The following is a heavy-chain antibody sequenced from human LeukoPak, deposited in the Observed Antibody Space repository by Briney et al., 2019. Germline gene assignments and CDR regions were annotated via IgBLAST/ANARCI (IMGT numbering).Heavy chain of an antibody. CDR3: ARDKYDFWSGYRSGNWFDP. D-gene: IGHD3-3*01. J-gene: IGHJ5*02. V-gene: IGHV3-74*01. CDR1: EFTFSNYW. Sequence: GGSLRLSCEVSEFTFSNYWMHWVRQAPGKGLVWVSRIDTDGSGTFYADSVKGRFTISRDNAKNSLYLQMNSLRAEDTAVYYCARDKYDFWSGYRSGNWFDPWGQGTLVTVSS. CDR2: IDTDGSGT.